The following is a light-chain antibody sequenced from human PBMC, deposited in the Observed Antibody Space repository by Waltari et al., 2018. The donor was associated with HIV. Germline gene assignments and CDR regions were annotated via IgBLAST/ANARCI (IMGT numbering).Light chain of an antibody. Sequence: QSVLTQPPSASGTPGQRVTISCSGSSSIIGSNYVYWYQQLPGTAPKLLIYRNNQRPSGVPDRFSGSKSGTSASLAISGLRSEDEAEYYCAAWDDSLSGYVFGTGTKVTVL. J-gene: IGLJ1*01. CDR1: SSIIGSNY. V-gene: IGLV1-47*01. CDR2: RNN. CDR3: AAWDDSLSGYV.